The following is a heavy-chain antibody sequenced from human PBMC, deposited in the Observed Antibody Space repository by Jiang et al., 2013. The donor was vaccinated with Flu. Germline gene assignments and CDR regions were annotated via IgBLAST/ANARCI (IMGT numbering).Heavy chain of an antibody. Sequence: GGGLVQPGGSLRLSCAASGFTFSSSWMHWVRQAPGKGLVWVSRINPDGSGTSFADSVKGRFTISRDNAQNTLYLQMNSLRAEGTAVYYCAREFSGYDDYWGQGTLLTVSS. CDR2: INPDGSGT. CDR3: AREFSGYDDY. J-gene: IGHJ4*02. D-gene: IGHD5-12*01. V-gene: IGHV3-74*01. CDR1: GFTFSSSW.